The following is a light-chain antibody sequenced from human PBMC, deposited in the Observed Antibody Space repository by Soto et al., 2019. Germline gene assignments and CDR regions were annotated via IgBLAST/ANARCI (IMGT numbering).Light chain of an antibody. J-gene: IGKJ1*01. Sequence: DIQMTQSQSSLSASVGDRVNITCRASQSSSSYLNWYQQKPGKAPKLLIYAAFSLQSGVPSRFSGSGSGTDFTLAISSLQPEDFATYYCQQSYSTPWTFGQGAKVEIK. CDR1: QSSSSY. V-gene: IGKV1-39*01. CDR3: QQSYSTPWT. CDR2: AAF.